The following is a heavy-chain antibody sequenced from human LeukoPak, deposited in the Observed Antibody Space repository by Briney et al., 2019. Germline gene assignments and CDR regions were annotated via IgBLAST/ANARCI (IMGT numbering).Heavy chain of an antibody. D-gene: IGHD3-22*01. Sequence: GGSLRLSCAASGFTFSSYSMNWVRQAPGKGLEWVSYISSSSSTIYYADSVKGRFTISRDNAKNSLYLQMNSLRAEDMAVYYCARGKHYDSSVPRGAVDFDYWGQGTLVTVSS. J-gene: IGHJ4*02. CDR1: GFTFSSYS. V-gene: IGHV3-48*04. CDR3: ARGKHYDSSVPRGAVDFDY. CDR2: ISSSSSTI.